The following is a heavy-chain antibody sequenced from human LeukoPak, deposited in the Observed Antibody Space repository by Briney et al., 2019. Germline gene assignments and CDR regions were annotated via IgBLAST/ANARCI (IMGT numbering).Heavy chain of an antibody. D-gene: IGHD5-18*01. CDR3: ARGTGYSYGYEPDY. CDR1: GFTFSSYA. CDR2: ISYDVSKK. J-gene: IGHJ4*02. V-gene: IGHV3-30-3*01. Sequence: PGGSLRLSCAASGFTFSSYAMHRVRQAPGRGLEWVAVISYDVSKKYYADSVKGQFTITRDNSNNTLYLQMNSLRAEDTAVYYWARGTGYSYGYEPDYWGQETLVTVSS.